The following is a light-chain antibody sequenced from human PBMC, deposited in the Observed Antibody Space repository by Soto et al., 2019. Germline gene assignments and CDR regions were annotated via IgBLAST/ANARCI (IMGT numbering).Light chain of an antibody. CDR1: QSVTSN. CDR2: GAS. J-gene: IGKJ1*01. Sequence: EIVLTQSPATLSLSPGERATLSCQASQSVTSNLSWYQQKPGQAPRLLTYGASTRATGIPARFSGSGSGTEFTLTIGSLQAEDFAVYYCQQYNNWPRRFGQGTKVDI. CDR3: QQYNNWPRR. V-gene: IGKV3-15*01.